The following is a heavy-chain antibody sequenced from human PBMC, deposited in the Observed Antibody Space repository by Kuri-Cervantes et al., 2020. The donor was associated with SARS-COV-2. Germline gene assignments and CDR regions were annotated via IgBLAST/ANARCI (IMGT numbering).Heavy chain of an antibody. V-gene: IGHV3-53*05. CDR3: VKDNGYCSSTSCFDFDY. CDR2: IYSGGST. Sequence: GESLKISCAASGFTVSSNYMSWVRQAPGKGLEWVSVIYSGGSTYYADSVKGRFTISRDNSKNTLYLQMSSLRAEDTAVYYCVKDNGYCSSTSCFDFDYWGQGTLVTVSS. D-gene: IGHD2-2*03. J-gene: IGHJ4*02. CDR1: GFTVSSNY.